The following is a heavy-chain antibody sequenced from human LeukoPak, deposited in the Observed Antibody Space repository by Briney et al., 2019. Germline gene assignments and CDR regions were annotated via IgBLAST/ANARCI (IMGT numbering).Heavy chain of an antibody. J-gene: IGHJ4*02. CDR1: GYTFSNYG. CDR3: AGAPTYYYDSSGYYLY. D-gene: IGHD3-22*01. V-gene: IGHV1-69*13. CDR2: IIPIFGTA. Sequence: VASVKVSCKTSGYTFSNYGISWVRQAPGQGLEWMGGIIPIFGTANYAQKFQGRVTITADESTSTAYMELSSLRSEDTAVYYCAGAPTYYYDSSGYYLYWGQGTLVTVSS.